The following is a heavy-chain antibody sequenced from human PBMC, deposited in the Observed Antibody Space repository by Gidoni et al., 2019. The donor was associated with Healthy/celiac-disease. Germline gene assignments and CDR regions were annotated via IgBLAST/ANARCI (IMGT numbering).Heavy chain of an antibody. CDR2: INSDGSST. V-gene: IGHV3-74*01. J-gene: IGHJ5*02. CDR1: GFTFSRYW. D-gene: IGHD6-19*01. CDR3: ARDLWQWLEYNWFDP. Sequence: EVQLVESGGVLVQPWGSLILSFAASGFTFSRYWMHWVRQAPGKGLVWVSRINSDGSSTSYAHSVKGRFTISRDNAKNTLYLQMNSLRAEDTAVYYCARDLWQWLEYNWFDPWGQGTLVTVSS.